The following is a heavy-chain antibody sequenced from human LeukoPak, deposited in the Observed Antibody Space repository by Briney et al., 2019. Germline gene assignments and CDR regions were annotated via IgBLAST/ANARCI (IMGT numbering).Heavy chain of an antibody. CDR1: GFTFNNYA. V-gene: IGHV3-23*01. J-gene: IGHJ4*02. CDR3: AKVAGDGFRYYFDY. D-gene: IGHD6-19*01. CDR2: ISGSGGRT. Sequence: PGRSLRLSGAASGFTFNNYAMGWVRQAPGRGLEWVSIISGSGGRTYSADSVKGRFTISRDNSRKMLYLQMNSLRVEDTAVYYCAKVAGDGFRYYFDYWGQGTLVTVSS.